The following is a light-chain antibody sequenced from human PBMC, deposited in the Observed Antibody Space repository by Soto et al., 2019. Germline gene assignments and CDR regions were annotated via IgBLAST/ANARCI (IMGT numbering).Light chain of an antibody. CDR1: QAINNY. Sequence: DIQMTQSPSSLSASFGDRVTITCRASQAINNYVAWYQQRPGQVPNLLIYGESTLQSGVPIRFSGSGSGTDFTLTVSSLQPEDVAVYYCQRYNSGPRTFGKGIKVDI. J-gene: IGKJ1*01. CDR2: GES. CDR3: QRYNSGPRT. V-gene: IGKV1-27*01.